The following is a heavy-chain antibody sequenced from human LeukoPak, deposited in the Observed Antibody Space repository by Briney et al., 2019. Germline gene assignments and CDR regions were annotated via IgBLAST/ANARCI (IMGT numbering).Heavy chain of an antibody. Sequence: GGSLRLSCAASGFTFSNYDMNWVRQAPGKGQEWVSYISSSSSTIYFADSVKGRFTISRDNAKNSLYLQMNSLRAEDTAVYFCARRFDIWGQGTMVTVSS. V-gene: IGHV3-48*01. J-gene: IGHJ3*02. CDR2: ISSSSSTI. CDR3: ARRFDI. CDR1: GFTFSNYD.